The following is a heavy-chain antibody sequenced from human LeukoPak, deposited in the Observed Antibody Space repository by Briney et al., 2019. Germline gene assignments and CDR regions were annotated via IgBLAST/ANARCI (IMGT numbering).Heavy chain of an antibody. CDR1: EFTFSSYS. Sequence: GGSLRLSCVASEFTFSSYSMIWVRQAPGKGLEWISYISNGSGNRYYADSVKGRFTISRDNAKNLLYLQMNNLRADDTAVYYCARAARWEFYHYYMDVWGKGTTVAVSS. CDR3: ARAARWEFYHYYMDV. J-gene: IGHJ6*03. CDR2: ISNGSGNR. V-gene: IGHV3-48*01. D-gene: IGHD1-26*01.